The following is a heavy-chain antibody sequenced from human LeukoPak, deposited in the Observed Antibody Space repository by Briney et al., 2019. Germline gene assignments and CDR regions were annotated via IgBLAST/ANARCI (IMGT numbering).Heavy chain of an antibody. CDR1: GGPFSGYY. D-gene: IGHD3-3*01. CDR2: INHSGST. J-gene: IGHJ4*02. CDR3: ARGRATYDFWSGYLFDY. V-gene: IGHV4-34*01. Sequence: SETLSLTCAVYGGPFSGYYWNWIRQSPGKGLEWIGEINHSGSTNYNPSLKSRVTISVDTSKNQFSLKLSSVTAADTAVHYCARGRATYDFWSGYLFDYWGQRTLVTVSS.